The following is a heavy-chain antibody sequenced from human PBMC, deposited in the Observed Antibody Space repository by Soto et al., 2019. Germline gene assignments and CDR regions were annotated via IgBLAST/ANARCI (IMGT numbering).Heavy chain of an antibody. CDR1: GFTFSSYG. Sequence: PEGSLRLSCAASGFTFSSYGMHWVRQAPGKGLEWVAVISYDGSNKYYADSVKGRFTISRDNSKNTLYLQMNSLRAEDTAVYYCAIDLGIAARPPHYYYGMDVWGQGTTVTVSS. D-gene: IGHD6-6*01. CDR3: AIDLGIAARPPHYYYGMDV. V-gene: IGHV3-30*03. CDR2: ISYDGSNK. J-gene: IGHJ6*02.